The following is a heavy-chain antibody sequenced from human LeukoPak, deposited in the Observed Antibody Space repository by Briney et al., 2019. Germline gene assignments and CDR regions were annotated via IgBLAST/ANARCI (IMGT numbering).Heavy chain of an antibody. CDR3: TSIVVVITTIDY. Sequence: PGGSLRLSCAASGFTFSNAWMNWVRQAPGKGLEWVGRIESKTDGGTTDYAAPVKGRFTISRDDSKNTLYLQMNSLKTEDTAVYYCTSIVVVITTIDYWGQGTLVTVSS. J-gene: IGHJ4*02. V-gene: IGHV3-15*07. CDR2: IESKTDGGTT. D-gene: IGHD3-22*01. CDR1: GFTFSNAW.